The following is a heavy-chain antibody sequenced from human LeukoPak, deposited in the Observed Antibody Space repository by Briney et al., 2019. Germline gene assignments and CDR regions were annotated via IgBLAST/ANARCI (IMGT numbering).Heavy chain of an antibody. CDR2: ISWNSGSI. CDR3: ARSFLRVFDY. D-gene: IGHD3-16*02. J-gene: IGHJ4*02. CDR1: GFTFDDYA. V-gene: IGHV3-9*01. Sequence: GGSLRLSCAASGFTFDDYAMHWVRQAPGKGLEWVSGISWNSGSIGYADSVKGRFTISRDNAKNSLYLQMNSLRAEDTAVYYCARSFLRVFDYWGQGTLVTVSS.